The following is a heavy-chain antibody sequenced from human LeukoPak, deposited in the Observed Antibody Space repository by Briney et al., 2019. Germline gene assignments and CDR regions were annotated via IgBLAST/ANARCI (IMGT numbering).Heavy chain of an antibody. CDR3: ATDMSSSCLCAFDI. Sequence: GASVKVSCKASGYTFTSYGISWVRQAPGQGLEWMGWISAYNGNTNYAQKLQGRVTMTTDTSTSTAYMELRSLRSDDTAVYYCATDMSSSCLCAFDIWGQGTMVTVSS. V-gene: IGHV1-18*01. J-gene: IGHJ3*02. CDR1: GYTFTSYG. CDR2: ISAYNGNT. D-gene: IGHD6-13*01.